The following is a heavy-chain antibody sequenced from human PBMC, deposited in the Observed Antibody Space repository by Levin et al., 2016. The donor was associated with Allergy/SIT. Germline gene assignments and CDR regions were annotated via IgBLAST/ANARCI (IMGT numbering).Heavy chain of an antibody. J-gene: IGHJ4*02. V-gene: IGHV5-51*01. CDR1: GNSLTTNW. D-gene: IGHD6-19*01. CDR2: IYPGDADI. CDR3: AKGSTLAVAAY. Sequence: GESLKISCKDSGNSLTTNWIGWVRQMPDKGLEWMGIIYPGDADIKYSPSFQGQVTISADKSISTAYLQWSSLKASDTAIYYCAKGSTLAVAAYWGQGTLVSVSS.